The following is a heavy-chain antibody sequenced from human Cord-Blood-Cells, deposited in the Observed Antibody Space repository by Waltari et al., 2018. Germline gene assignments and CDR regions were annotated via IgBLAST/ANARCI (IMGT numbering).Heavy chain of an antibody. D-gene: IGHD3-3*01. CDR3: ARAPASFCSGYYYYYMDV. CDR1: GGSISSSRDY. J-gene: IGHJ6*03. CDR2: VYYSGAT. V-gene: IGHV4-39*01. Sequence: QLQLQESGPGLVKPSETLSLTCTVSGGSISSSRDYWGWIRQPPGKGLEWIGSVYYSGATVLHSPLNGCVTISVDPSKNQFSLKLSSGTAAEPAVYYSARAPASFCSGYYYYYMDVWGKGTTVTVSS.